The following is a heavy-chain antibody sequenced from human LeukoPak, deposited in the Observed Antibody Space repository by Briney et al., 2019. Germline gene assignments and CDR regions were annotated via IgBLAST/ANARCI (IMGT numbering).Heavy chain of an antibody. D-gene: IGHD5-24*01. CDR1: GFTFSSYW. V-gene: IGHV3-23*01. Sequence: GGSLRLSCAASGFTFSSYWMSWVRQAPGKGLEWVSAISGSGGSTYYADSVKGRFTISRDNSKNTLYLQMNSLRAEDTAVYYCAKDDFLDGYRTGYFDYWGQGTLVTVSS. CDR2: ISGSGGST. CDR3: AKDDFLDGYRTGYFDY. J-gene: IGHJ4*02.